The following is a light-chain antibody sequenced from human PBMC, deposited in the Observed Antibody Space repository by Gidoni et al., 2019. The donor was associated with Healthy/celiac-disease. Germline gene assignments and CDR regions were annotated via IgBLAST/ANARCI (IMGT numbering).Light chain of an antibody. CDR1: QSVYSNY. CDR3: QQYGGSPAAYT. J-gene: IGKJ2*01. CDR2: GAS. V-gene: IGKV3-20*01. Sequence: EIVLTQSPGTLSLSPGDRATLSCRASQSVYSNYLAWYQQRPCQSPRLLIYGASNRATGIPERFSGSWSWTDFTLSIIRLEPEDFGVYYCQQYGGSPAAYTFGQGTKLEIK.